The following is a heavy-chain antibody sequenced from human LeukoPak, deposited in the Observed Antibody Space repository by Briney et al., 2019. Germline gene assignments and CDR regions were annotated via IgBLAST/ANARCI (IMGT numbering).Heavy chain of an antibody. D-gene: IGHD2-15*01. CDR1: GFTFSSYW. Sequence: GGSLRLSCAASGFTFSSYWMSWVRQAPGKGLEWVANIKQDGSEKYYVDSVKGRFTISRDNAKNSLYLQMNSLRAEDTAVYYCARDRGGGIQATPFYQDVWGKGTTVTVSS. V-gene: IGHV3-7*01. J-gene: IGHJ6*04. CDR2: IKQDGSEK. CDR3: ARDRGGGIQATPFYQDV.